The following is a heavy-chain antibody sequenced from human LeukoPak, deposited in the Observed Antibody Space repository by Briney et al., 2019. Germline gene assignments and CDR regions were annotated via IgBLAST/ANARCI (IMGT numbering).Heavy chain of an antibody. CDR1: GYTFTSYG. CDR3: ARQWLVQDYYYGMNV. V-gene: IGHV1-18*01. CDR2: ISAYNGNT. J-gene: IGHJ6*02. Sequence: ASVKVSCKASGYTFTSYGISWVRQAPGQGLEWMGWISAYNGNTNYAQKLQGRVIMTTDTSTSTAYMELRSLRSDDTAVYYCARQWLVQDYYYGMNVWGQGTTVTVSS. D-gene: IGHD6-19*01.